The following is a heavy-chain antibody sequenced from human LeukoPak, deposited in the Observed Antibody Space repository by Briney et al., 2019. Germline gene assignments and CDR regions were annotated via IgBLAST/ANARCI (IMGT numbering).Heavy chain of an antibody. V-gene: IGHV3-21*01. CDR3: ARDPEDCNSGGYYLGY. J-gene: IGHJ4*02. Sequence: GGSLRLSCAASGFTFSSYSMNWVRQAPGKGLERVSSISTSGTYIYYGDSVKGRFTISRDNAKTSLYLQMDNLGAEDTAVYYCARDPEDCNSGGYYLGYWGQGTLVTVSS. D-gene: IGHD3-22*01. CDR2: ISTSGTYI. CDR1: GFTFSSYS.